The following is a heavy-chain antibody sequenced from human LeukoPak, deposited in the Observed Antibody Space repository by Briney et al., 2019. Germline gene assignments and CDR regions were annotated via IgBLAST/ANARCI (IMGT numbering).Heavy chain of an antibody. D-gene: IGHD3-22*01. V-gene: IGHV4-38-2*01. Sequence: SETLSLTCAVSGYSISSGYYWGWIRQSPGKGLEWIGSIYHRGTTYYNSSLKRRVTISVDTSKNQFSLKLRSVTAADTAVYYCARISMFYYESSGYYCDYWGQGTLVTV. J-gene: IGHJ4*02. CDR2: IYHRGTT. CDR3: ARISMFYYESSGYYCDY. CDR1: GYSISSGYY.